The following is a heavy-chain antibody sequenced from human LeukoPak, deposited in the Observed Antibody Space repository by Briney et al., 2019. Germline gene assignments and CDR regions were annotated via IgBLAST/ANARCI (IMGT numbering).Heavy chain of an antibody. Sequence: PGGSLRLSCAASGFTFSSYAMHWVRQAPGKGLEWVAVISYDGSNKYYADSVKGRFTISRDNVKNSLYLQMNSLRAEDTALYYCARGRSTFDYWGQGTLVTVSS. CDR3: ARGRSTFDY. V-gene: IGHV3-30-3*01. CDR2: ISYDGSNK. CDR1: GFTFSSYA. J-gene: IGHJ4*02. D-gene: IGHD2-2*01.